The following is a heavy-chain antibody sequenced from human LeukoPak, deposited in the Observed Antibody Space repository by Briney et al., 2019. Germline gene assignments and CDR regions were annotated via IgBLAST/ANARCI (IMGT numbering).Heavy chain of an antibody. D-gene: IGHD2-2*01. J-gene: IGHJ6*02. Sequence: PETLSLTCTVSGGSISSYYWSWIRQPAGKGLEWIGRIYTSGSTNYNPSLKSRVTMSVDTSKNQFSLKLSSVTAADTAVYYCAREVVVVPAAIRNYYYYGMDVWGQGTTVTVSS. V-gene: IGHV4-4*07. CDR3: AREVVVVPAAIRNYYYYGMDV. CDR1: GGSISSYY. CDR2: IYTSGST.